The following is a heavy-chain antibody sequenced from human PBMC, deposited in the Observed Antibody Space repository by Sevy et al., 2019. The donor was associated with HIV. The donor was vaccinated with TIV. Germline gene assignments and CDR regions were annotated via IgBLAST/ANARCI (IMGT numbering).Heavy chain of an antibody. CDR2: MRSKANTFAT. CDR3: TFSSDYYKYGWDV. CDR1: GFTFSDAA. J-gene: IGHJ6*02. V-gene: IGHV3-73*01. Sequence: GGSLRLSCAASGFTFSDAAMHWVRQASGKGLERLGRMRSKANTFATAYAAPAKGRFTISRDDSKNTAYLHMSSLRTEDTAIYYCTFSSDYYKYGWDVWCQGTTVTVSS. D-gene: IGHD6-6*01.